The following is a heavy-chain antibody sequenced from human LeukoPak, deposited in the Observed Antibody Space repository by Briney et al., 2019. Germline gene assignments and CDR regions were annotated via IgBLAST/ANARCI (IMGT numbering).Heavy chain of an antibody. CDR1: GFTFSSYG. D-gene: IGHD2-21*01. CDR3: ARLPWGHDY. V-gene: IGHV3-30*02. Sequence: GGSLGLSCAASGFTFSSYGMHWVRQAPGKGLVWVAFIRYDGSNKCYADSVKGRFTISRDNAKNSLYLQMNSLRAEDTAVYYCARLPWGHDYWGQGTLVTVSS. J-gene: IGHJ4*02. CDR2: IRYDGSNK.